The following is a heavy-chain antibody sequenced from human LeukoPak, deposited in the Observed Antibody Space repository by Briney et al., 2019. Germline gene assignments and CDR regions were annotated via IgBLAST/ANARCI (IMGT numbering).Heavy chain of an antibody. CDR2: IYYSGST. Sequence: SETLSLTCTVSGGSISSYYWSWIRQPPGKGLEWIGYIYYSGSTNYSPSLKSRVTISVDTSKNQFSLKLSSVTAADTAVYYCAREAYYYDSSGYYFDYWGQGTLVTVSS. D-gene: IGHD3-22*01. V-gene: IGHV4-59*01. CDR3: AREAYYYDSSGYYFDY. J-gene: IGHJ4*02. CDR1: GGSISSYY.